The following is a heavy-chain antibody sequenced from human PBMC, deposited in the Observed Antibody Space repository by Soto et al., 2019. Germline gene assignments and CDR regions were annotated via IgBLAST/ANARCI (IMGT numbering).Heavy chain of an antibody. D-gene: IGHD6-25*01. CDR1: GGSISTTTYY. V-gene: IGHV4-39*01. J-gene: IGHJ6*02. CDR3: ATHRRYSSGWYYYGMDV. Sequence: QLQLQGSGPGLVKPSETLSLTCTVSGGSISTTTYYWGWVRQPPGKGLEWMGNIYYTGRTYYNPSIKSRVTISVDTANNQFSLRLNSVTAADTAVYYCATHRRYSSGWYYYGMDVWGQGTTVTVSS. CDR2: IYYTGRT.